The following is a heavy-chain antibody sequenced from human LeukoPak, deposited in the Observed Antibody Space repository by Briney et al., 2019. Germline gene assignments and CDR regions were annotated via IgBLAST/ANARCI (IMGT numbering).Heavy chain of an antibody. CDR3: ARRYYDFWSGYYTFFDY. D-gene: IGHD3-3*01. CDR2: IYHSGST. V-gene: IGHV4-38-2*01. J-gene: IGHJ4*02. CDR1: GYSISSGYY. Sequence: PSETLSLTCAVSGYSISSGYYRGWIRQPPGKGLEWIGSIYHSGSTYYNPSLKSRVTISVDTSKNQFSLKLSSVTAADTAVYYCARRYYDFWSGYYTFFDYWGQGTLVTVSS.